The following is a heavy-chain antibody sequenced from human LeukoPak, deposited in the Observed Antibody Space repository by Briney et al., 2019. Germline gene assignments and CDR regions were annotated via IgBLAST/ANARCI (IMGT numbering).Heavy chain of an antibody. V-gene: IGHV1-58*02. J-gene: IGHJ3*02. CDR2: IVVGSGNT. D-gene: IGHD3-22*01. CDR1: GFTFTSSA. CDR3: AAVGSRSGEYYYDSSGYDAFDI. Sequence: SVKVSCKASGFTFTSSAMQWVRRARGQRLEWIGWIVVGSGNTNYAQKFQERVTITRDMSTSTAYMELSSLRSEDTAVYYCAAVGSRSGEYYYDSSGYDAFDIWGQGTMVTVSS.